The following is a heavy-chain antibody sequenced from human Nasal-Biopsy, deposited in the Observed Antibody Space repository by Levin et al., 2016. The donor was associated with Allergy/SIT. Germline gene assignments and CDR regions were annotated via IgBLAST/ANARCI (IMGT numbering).Heavy chain of an antibody. CDR1: GDSVSSGSYY. Sequence: SETLSLTCTVSGDSVSSGSYYWSWIRQPPGKGLEWIGYMFHTGTTRYNPYLKSRVTMSLDTSKNHFSMQLRSVTAADKAVYYCARDLGVDASTWYSWGQGTLVTVSS. CDR3: ARDLGVDASTWYS. CDR2: MFHTGTT. V-gene: IGHV4-61*03. J-gene: IGHJ4*02. D-gene: IGHD6-13*01.